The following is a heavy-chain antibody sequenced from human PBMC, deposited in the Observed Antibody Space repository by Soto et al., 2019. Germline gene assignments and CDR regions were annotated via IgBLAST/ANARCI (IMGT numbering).Heavy chain of an antibody. Sequence: SETLSLTCTVSGGSISSYYWSWIRQPPGKGLEWIGYIYYSGSTNYNPSLKSRVTISVDTSKNQFSLKLSFGTAADTAVYFCARGNGDTAMGAHSFDYWGQGTLVTVSS. CDR2: IYYSGST. D-gene: IGHD5-18*01. CDR3: ARGNGDTAMGAHSFDY. CDR1: GGSISSYY. V-gene: IGHV4-59*01. J-gene: IGHJ4*02.